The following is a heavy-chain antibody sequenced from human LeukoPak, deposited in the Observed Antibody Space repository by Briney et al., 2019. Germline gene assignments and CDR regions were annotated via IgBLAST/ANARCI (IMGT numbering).Heavy chain of an antibody. CDR2: MNPNSGNT. D-gene: IGHD2-2*01. J-gene: IGHJ5*02. CDR3: ARGRGGVVPATFDP. V-gene: IGHV1-8*02. CDR1: RGTFSSYG. Sequence: ASVKVSCKASRGTFSSYGINWVRQATGQGLEWMGWMNPNSGNTGYAQKFQGRVTMTRNTSISTAYMELSSLRSEDTAVYYCARGRGGVVPATFDPWGQGTLVTVSS.